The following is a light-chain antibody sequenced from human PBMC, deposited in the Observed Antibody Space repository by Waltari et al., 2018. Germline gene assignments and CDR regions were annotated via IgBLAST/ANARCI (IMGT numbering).Light chain of an antibody. CDR2: DAS. J-gene: IGKJ4*01. Sequence: IQLTQSPSSLSASLGDRVTITCRASQGINTALAWYQQKPGKAPNLLIYDASNLESGVPARFSGSGSGTDFSLTISSLQPEDFATYYCQQFISYPRTFGGGTK. CDR1: QGINTA. V-gene: IGKV1-13*02. CDR3: QQFISYPRT.